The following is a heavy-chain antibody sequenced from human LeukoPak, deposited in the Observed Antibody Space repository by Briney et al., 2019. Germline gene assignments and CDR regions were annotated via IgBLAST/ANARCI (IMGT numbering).Heavy chain of an antibody. CDR1: GYTFTSYG. D-gene: IGHD2-2*02. J-gene: IGHJ6*03. CDR2: ISAYNGNT. Sequence: GASVKVSCKASGYTFTSYGISWVRQAPGQGLEWMGWISAYNGNTNYAQKLQGRVTMTTDTSTSTAYMELRSLRSDDTAVYYCARICSSTSCYTEPRWGYYYYYYMDVWGKGTTVTVSS. V-gene: IGHV1-18*01. CDR3: ARICSSTSCYTEPRWGYYYYYYMDV.